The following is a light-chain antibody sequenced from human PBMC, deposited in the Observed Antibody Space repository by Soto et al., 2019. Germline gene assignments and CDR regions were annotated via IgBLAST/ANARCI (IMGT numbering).Light chain of an antibody. Sequence: QSALTQPRSVSGSPGQSVTISFTGTSSDVGGYNFVSWYQQHPGKAPKLIIYDVTKRPSGVPDRFSGSKSYNTASLTISGLQAEDEADYYCCSYAGSYTWVFGGGTKLTVL. CDR1: SSDVGGYNF. CDR3: CSYAGSYTWV. CDR2: DVT. V-gene: IGLV2-11*01. J-gene: IGLJ3*02.